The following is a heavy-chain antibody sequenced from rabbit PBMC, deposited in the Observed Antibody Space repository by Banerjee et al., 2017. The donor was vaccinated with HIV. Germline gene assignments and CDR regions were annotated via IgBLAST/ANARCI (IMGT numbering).Heavy chain of an antibody. V-gene: IGHV1S7*01. Sequence: QLKETGGGLVQPGGSLTLSCKASGFDVSSYYMSWVRQAPGKGLEWIAIIYTGQGNADYASWVNGRFTISSDNAQNTVDLQMNSLTAADTATYFRARDAYPGYGGDGLWGQGTLVTVS. CDR1: GFDVSSYY. D-gene: IGHD7-1*01. CDR3: ARDAYPGYGGDGL. J-gene: IGHJ4*01. CDR2: IYTGQGNA.